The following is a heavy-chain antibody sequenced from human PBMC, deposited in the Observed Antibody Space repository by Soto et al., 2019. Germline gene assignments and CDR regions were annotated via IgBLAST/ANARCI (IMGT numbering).Heavy chain of an antibody. CDR3: AKGSEWFHYYYYYYMDV. V-gene: IGHV3-30*18. CDR2: ISYDGSNK. Sequence: GGSLRLSCAASGFTFSSYGMHWVRQAPGKGLEWVAVISYDGSNKYYADSVKGRFTISRDNSKNTLYLQMNSLRAEDTAVYYCAKGSEWFHYYYYYYMDVWGKGTTVTVSS. CDR1: GFTFSSYG. J-gene: IGHJ6*03. D-gene: IGHD3-3*01.